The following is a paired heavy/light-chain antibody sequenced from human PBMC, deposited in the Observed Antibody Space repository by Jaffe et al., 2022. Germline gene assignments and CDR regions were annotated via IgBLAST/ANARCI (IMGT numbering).Light chain of an antibody. CDR3: QQRTNWPPIT. V-gene: IGKV3-11*01. CDR1: QSVSNN. J-gene: IGKJ5*01. CDR2: DAS. Sequence: DIVLTQSPATLSLSPGERATLSCRASQSVSNNLAWYQQTPGQALRLLIYDASKRATDIPARFSGSGSGTDFTLTISSLEPEDFAVYYCQQRTNWPPITFGQGTRVELK.
Heavy chain of an antibody. CDR3: AKAFLLMTTMTKVYFDL. D-gene: IGHD4-4*01. J-gene: IGHJ3*01. V-gene: IGHV3-9*01. Sequence: QLVESGGDLVQPGRSLRLSCVASGFTFDDFAMHWVRQVPGKGLEWVSGINWNSETSAYADSVKGRFTISRENTKNSLYLQMNSLRPEDTAIYYCAKAFLLMTTMTKVYFDLWGQGTLVTVSS. CDR1: GFTFDDFA. CDR2: INWNSETS.